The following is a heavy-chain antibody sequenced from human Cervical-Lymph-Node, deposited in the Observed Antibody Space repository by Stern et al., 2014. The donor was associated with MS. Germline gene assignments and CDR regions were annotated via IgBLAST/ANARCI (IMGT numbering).Heavy chain of an antibody. D-gene: IGHD2-15*01. CDR2: IIAYNVNT. J-gene: IGHJ3*02. Sequence: LVESGAEVKKPGASVKVSCKASGYTFTSYGISWVRQAPGQGFEGIGWIIAYNVNTNHAKELQGRVTMTTDTSTNTAYMELRSLRSDDTAVYYCARGLLGSENAFDIWGQGTMVTVSS. V-gene: IGHV1-18*01. CDR1: GYTFTSYG. CDR3: ARGLLGSENAFDI.